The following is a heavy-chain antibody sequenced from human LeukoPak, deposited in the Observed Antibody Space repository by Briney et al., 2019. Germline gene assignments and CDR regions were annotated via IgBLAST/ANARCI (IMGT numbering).Heavy chain of an antibody. CDR2: INHSGST. CDR3: ARGESTDRAFDI. D-gene: IGHD2-2*01. Sequence: SETLSVTCAVYGGSFSGYYWSWIRQPPGKGLEWIGEINHSGSTNYNPSLKSRVTISVDTSKNQFSLKLSSVTAADTAVYYCARGESTDRAFDIWGQGTMVTVSS. J-gene: IGHJ3*02. CDR1: GGSFSGYY. V-gene: IGHV4-34*01.